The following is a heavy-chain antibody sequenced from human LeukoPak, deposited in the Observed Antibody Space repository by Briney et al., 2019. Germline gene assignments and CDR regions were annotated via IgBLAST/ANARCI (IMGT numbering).Heavy chain of an antibody. D-gene: IGHD2-2*01. CDR2: VSYDGSAK. CDR3: ANRFCTSSGCGVAY. J-gene: IGHJ4*02. V-gene: IGHV3-30*18. Sequence: PGGSLRLSCAASGFTFSNYGMRWVRQAPGKGLDWVAHVSYDGSAKHYPDSVKGRFTISRDNSKTTLYLQLNSRRAEDPPVYYWANRFCTSSGCGVAYWGQGDLVTVSS. CDR1: GFTFSNYG.